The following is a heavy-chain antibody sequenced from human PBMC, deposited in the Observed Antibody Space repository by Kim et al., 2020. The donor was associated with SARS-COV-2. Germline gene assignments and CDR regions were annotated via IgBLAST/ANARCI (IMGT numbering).Heavy chain of an antibody. V-gene: IGHV4-34*01. J-gene: IGHJ6*02. CDR2: INHSGST. D-gene: IGHD2-2*01. CDR3: ARGNLCSSTSCLFGYYYYGMDV. Sequence: SETLSLTCAVYGGSFSGYYWSWIRQPPGKGLEWIGEINHSGSTNYNPSLKSRVTISVDTSKNQFSLKLSSVTAADTAVYYCARGNLCSSTSCLFGYYYYGMDVWGQGTTVTVSS. CDR1: GGSFSGYY.